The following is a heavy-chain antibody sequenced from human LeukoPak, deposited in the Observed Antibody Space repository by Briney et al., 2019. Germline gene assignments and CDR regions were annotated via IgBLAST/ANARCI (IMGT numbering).Heavy chain of an antibody. CDR1: GGSISSSSYY. CDR2: MYYTGSS. D-gene: IGHD3-16*01. Sequence: SETLSLTCTVSGGSISSSSYYWGWIRQPPGKGLGWIGYMYYTGSSNYNPSLKSRVTISVDTSKNQFSLNLSSVTAADTAVYYCARMISSRLRMFDYWGQGTLVTVSS. J-gene: IGHJ4*02. CDR3: ARMISSRLRMFDY. V-gene: IGHV4-61*05.